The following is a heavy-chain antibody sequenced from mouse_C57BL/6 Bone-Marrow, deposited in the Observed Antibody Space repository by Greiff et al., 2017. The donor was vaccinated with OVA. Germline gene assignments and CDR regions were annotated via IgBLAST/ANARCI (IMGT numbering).Heavy chain of an antibody. CDR2: ISSGGSYT. CDR1: GFTFSSYG. V-gene: IGHV5-6*01. CDR3: ARQANYGGAWFAY. D-gene: IGHD1-1*02. Sequence: EVQLMESGGDLVKPGGSLKLSCAASGFTFSSYGMSWVRQTPDKRLEWVATISSGGSYTYYPDSVKGRFTISRDNAKNTLYLQMSSLKSEDTAMYYCARQANYGGAWFAYWGQGTLVTVSA. J-gene: IGHJ3*01.